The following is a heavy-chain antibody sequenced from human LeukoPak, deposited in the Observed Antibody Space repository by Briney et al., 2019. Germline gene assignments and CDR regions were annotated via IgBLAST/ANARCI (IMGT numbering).Heavy chain of an antibody. CDR1: GFTFSYYG. D-gene: IGHD2-15*01. CDR3: ARATQYCSGGSCYDTWFAP. V-gene: IGHV3-21*01. Sequence: PGGSLRLSCAASGFTFSYYGMHWVRQAPGKGLEWVSSISSRSSYRYYADSMKGRFTISRDNAKNSLYLQMNSLRAEDTAVYYCARATQYCSGGSCYDTWFAPWGQGTLVTVSS. J-gene: IGHJ5*02. CDR2: ISSRSSYR.